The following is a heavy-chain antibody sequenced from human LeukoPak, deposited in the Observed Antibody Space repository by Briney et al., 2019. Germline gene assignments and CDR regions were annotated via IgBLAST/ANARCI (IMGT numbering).Heavy chain of an antibody. J-gene: IGHJ3*02. CDR2: INHSGST. CDR3: ARDLSDFDAFDI. Sequence: PSETLSLTCAVYGGSFSGYYWSWIRQPPGKGLEWIGEINHSGSTNYNPSLKSRVTISVDTSKNQFSLKLSSVTAADTAVYYCARDLSDFDAFDIWGQGTMVTVSS. V-gene: IGHV4-34*01. D-gene: IGHD3-3*01. CDR1: GGSFSGYY.